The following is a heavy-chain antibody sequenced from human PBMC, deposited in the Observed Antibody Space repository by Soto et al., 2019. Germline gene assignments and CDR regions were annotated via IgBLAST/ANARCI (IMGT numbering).Heavy chain of an antibody. D-gene: IGHD1-26*01. CDR1: SGSIGTYY. CDR2: IDYSGST. CDR3: ARERRSSGRHDASDI. J-gene: IGHJ3*02. V-gene: IGHV4-59*01. Sequence: QVQLLESGPGLVKPSETLSLTCTVSSGSIGTYYWNWIRQPPGKGLEWIAYIDYSGSTNSNPSLKSRLTISIDTSKNQFSLKLSSVTAADTAVYYCARERRSSGRHDASDIWGQGTMVTVSS.